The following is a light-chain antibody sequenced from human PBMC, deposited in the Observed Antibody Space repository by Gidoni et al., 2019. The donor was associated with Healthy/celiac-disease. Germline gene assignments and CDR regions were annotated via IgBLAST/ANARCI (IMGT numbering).Light chain of an antibody. CDR1: QSVSSY. CDR3: QQRSNWPPYT. V-gene: IGKV3-11*01. Sequence: ESVLTQSPATLSLSPGERAPLSCRASQSVSSYLAWYQQKPGQAPRLLIYDASNSATGIPARFSGSGSGTDFTLTISSLEPEDFAVYYCQQRSNWPPYTFGQGTKLEI. CDR2: DAS. J-gene: IGKJ2*01.